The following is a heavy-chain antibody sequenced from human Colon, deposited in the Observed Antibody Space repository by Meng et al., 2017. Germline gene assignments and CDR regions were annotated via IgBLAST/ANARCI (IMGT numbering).Heavy chain of an antibody. D-gene: IGHD3-22*01. CDR1: GYSITSTKW. V-gene: IGHV4-4*02. Sequence: QVHLKESGPGLVKPSQTLTLTCAVSGYSITSTKWCNWGRHHPGKRLQWIGEIHHRDTTNYNPSPESRVTISIDNSKNQFSLKLDSVTAADTAVYYCARVTYDDSRGYYGTDYWGQGTLVTVSS. CDR2: IHHRDTT. J-gene: IGHJ4*02. CDR3: ARVTYDDSRGYYGTDY.